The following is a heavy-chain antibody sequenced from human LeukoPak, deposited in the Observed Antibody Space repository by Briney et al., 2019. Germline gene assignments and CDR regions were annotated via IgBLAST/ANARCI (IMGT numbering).Heavy chain of an antibody. CDR3: ARGNYCSGGSCYDGGFDY. Sequence: ASVKVSCKASGYTFTSYGISWVRQAPGQGLEWMGWSSAYNGNTNYAQKLQGRGTMTTDTSTSTAYMEMRSLRSDDTAVYYCARGNYCSGGSCYDGGFDYWGQGTLVTVSS. CDR2: SSAYNGNT. CDR1: GYTFTSYG. V-gene: IGHV1-18*01. D-gene: IGHD2-15*01. J-gene: IGHJ4*02.